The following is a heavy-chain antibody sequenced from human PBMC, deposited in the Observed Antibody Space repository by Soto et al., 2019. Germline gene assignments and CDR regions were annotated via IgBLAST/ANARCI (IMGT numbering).Heavy chain of an antibody. CDR2: IYHSGST. Sequence: LEVTCAVSGGTISSGGNTGRWIRQPPGKGLEWIGYIYHSGSTYYNPSLKSRVTISVDTSKNQFSLKLSSRTAADTAGYYCAGLLTDYGMDDWGPGTTVTVSS. D-gene: IGHD5-18*01. CDR3: AGLLTDYGMDD. CDR1: GGTISSGGNT. J-gene: IGHJ6*02. V-gene: IGHV4-30-2*01.